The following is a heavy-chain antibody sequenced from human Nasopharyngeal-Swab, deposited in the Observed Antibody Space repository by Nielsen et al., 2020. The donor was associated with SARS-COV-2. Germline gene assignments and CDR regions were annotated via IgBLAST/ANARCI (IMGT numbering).Heavy chain of an antibody. D-gene: IGHD3-3*01. V-gene: IGHV3-21*01. Sequence: ETLSLTCAASGFTFSTYNMNWVRQAPGKGLEWVSSISSSSTYIYYADSVKGRFTISRDNAKNSLYLQMNSLRAEDTAVYYCARDGLDYDFWSAYFMDVWGQGTTVTVSS. J-gene: IGHJ6*02. CDR3: ARDGLDYDFWSAYFMDV. CDR2: ISSSSTYI. CDR1: GFTFSTYN.